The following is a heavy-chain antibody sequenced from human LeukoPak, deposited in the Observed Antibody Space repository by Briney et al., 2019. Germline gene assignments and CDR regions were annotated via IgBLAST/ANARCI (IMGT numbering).Heavy chain of an antibody. Sequence: SETLSLTCTVSGGSISSGGYYWSWIRQHPGKGLEWIGYIYYSGSTYYNPSLKSRVTISVDTSKNQFSLKLSSVTAADTAVYYCARVATAVAVPPYYFDCWGQGTLVTVSS. V-gene: IGHV4-31*03. J-gene: IGHJ4*02. D-gene: IGHD6-19*01. CDR1: GGSISSGGYY. CDR2: IYYSGST. CDR3: ARVATAVAVPPYYFDC.